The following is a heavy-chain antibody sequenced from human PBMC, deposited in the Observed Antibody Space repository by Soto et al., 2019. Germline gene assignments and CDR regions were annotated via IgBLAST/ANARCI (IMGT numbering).Heavy chain of an antibody. CDR1: GGTFSSYA. CDR3: ASGIFSDYYDSSGYDY. Sequence: QVQLVQSGAKVKKPGSSVKVSCKASGGTFSSYAISWVRQAPGQGLEWMGGIIPIFGTANYAQKFQGRVTITADESTSTAYMELSSLRSEDTAVYYCASGIFSDYYDSSGYDYWGQGTLVTVSS. D-gene: IGHD3-22*01. J-gene: IGHJ4*02. CDR2: IIPIFGTA. V-gene: IGHV1-69*01.